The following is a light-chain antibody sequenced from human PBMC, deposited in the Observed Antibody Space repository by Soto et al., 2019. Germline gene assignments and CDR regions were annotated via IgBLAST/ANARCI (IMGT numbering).Light chain of an antibody. CDR2: DTS. J-gene: IGKJ2*01. V-gene: IGKV3-20*01. CDR3: QQYGSSQYT. Sequence: EVVMTQSPATLSVSPGEGVTLSCRASQGIGDTLAWYQHKPGQTPRLLIYDTSTRATGVPARFSGSRSGPDFTLTISRLEPEDFAVYYCQQYGSSQYTFGQGTKLEIK. CDR1: QGIGDT.